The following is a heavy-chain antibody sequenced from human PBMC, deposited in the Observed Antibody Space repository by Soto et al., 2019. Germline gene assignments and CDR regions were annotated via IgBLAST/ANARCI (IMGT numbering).Heavy chain of an antibody. D-gene: IGHD2-2*01. Sequence: EVQLVESGGGLVKPGGSLRLSCAASGFSFSDYSMNWVRQAPGKGLEWVSSISGSSSYIYYADSLKGRFTVSRDNAKKSLYLQMNSLRAEDTAMYYCARDGAYCSGTGCRDYYHYMDVWGKRTTVTASS. CDR1: GFSFSDYS. CDR3: ARDGAYCSGTGCRDYYHYMDV. CDR2: ISGSSSYI. V-gene: IGHV3-21*01. J-gene: IGHJ6*03.